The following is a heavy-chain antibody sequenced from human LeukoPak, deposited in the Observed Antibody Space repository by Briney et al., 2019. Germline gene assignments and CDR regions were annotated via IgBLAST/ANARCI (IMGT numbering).Heavy chain of an antibody. CDR1: GDSISSYY. V-gene: IGHV4-59*12. Sequence: SETLSLTCTVSGDSISSYYWSWIRQPPGKGLEWIGYIYYSGSTNYNPSLKSRVTISVDTSKNQFSLKLSSVTAADTAVYYCAREGDDGYSNWFDPWGQGTLVTVSS. CDR2: IYYSGST. J-gene: IGHJ5*02. D-gene: IGHD3-22*01. CDR3: AREGDDGYSNWFDP.